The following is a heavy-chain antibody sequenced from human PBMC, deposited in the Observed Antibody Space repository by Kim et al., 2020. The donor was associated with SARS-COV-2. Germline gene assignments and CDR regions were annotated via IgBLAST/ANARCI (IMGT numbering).Heavy chain of an antibody. J-gene: IGHJ6*03. V-gene: IGHV3-53*04. Sequence: GGSLRLSCAASGFTVSSNYMSWVRQAPGKGLEWVSVIYSGGSTYYADSVKGRFTISRHNSKNTLYLQMNSLRAEDTAVYYCARDSTYSYGYGGYYYYYMDVWGKGTTVTVSS. CDR2: IYSGGST. CDR3: ARDSTYSYGYGGYYYYYMDV. D-gene: IGHD5-18*01. CDR1: GFTVSSNY.